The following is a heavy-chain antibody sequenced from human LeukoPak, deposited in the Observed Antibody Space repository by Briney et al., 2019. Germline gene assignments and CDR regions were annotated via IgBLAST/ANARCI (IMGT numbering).Heavy chain of an antibody. J-gene: IGHJ4*02. CDR3: AREFQAAGLVFDY. Sequence: PSETLSLTCTVSGGSISSSSYYCGWIRQPPGKGLEWIGSIYYSGNTYYNPSLKSRVTISVDTSKNQFSLKLSSVTAADTAVYYCAREFQAAGLVFDYWGQGTLVTVSS. D-gene: IGHD6-13*01. CDR1: GGSISSSSYY. CDR2: IYYSGNT. V-gene: IGHV4-39*07.